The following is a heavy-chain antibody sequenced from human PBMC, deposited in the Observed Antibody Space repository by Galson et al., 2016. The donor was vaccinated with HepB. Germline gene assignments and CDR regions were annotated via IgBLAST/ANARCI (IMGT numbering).Heavy chain of an antibody. Sequence: SETLSLTCRLSGGSIGRNTYYWGWIRQPPGKGLEWIGSLFYNGPTFYNPSLKSRVSISVDTSKSQFSLNLNSVTAADTAFYCCARREDGYSSAYHFDYWGRGTLVTVSS. CDR2: LFYNGPT. CDR3: ARREDGYSSAYHFDY. V-gene: IGHV4-39*01. J-gene: IGHJ4*02. D-gene: IGHD5-24*01. CDR1: GGSIGRNTYY.